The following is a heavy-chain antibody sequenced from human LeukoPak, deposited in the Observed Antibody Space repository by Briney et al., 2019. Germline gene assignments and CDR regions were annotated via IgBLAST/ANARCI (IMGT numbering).Heavy chain of an antibody. J-gene: IGHJ4*02. D-gene: IGHD4-17*01. V-gene: IGHV3-7*01. CDR2: IKRDGSEK. Sequence: PGGSLRLSCAASGFTFSTYWMSWVRQAPGKGLEWVANIKRDGSEKYYVDSVKGRFTISRDNAKNSLYLQMTSLRAEDTAVYYCPRDRVYGGYDYWGQGTLVTVSS. CDR1: GFTFSTYW. CDR3: PRDRVYGGYDY.